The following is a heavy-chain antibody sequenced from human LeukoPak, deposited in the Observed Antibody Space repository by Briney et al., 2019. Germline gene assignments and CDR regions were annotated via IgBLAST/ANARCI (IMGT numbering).Heavy chain of an antibody. D-gene: IGHD3-10*01. CDR1: GFTFGTFW. CDR3: AKDFSGSGSYYNVGTNIDY. CDR2: ISYDGSNK. Sequence: GGSLRLSCEASGFTFGTFWMSWVRQAPGKGLEWVAVISYDGSNKYYADSVKGRFTISRDNSKNTLYLQMNSLRAEDTAVYYCAKDFSGSGSYYNVGTNIDYWGQGTLVTVSS. J-gene: IGHJ4*02. V-gene: IGHV3-30*18.